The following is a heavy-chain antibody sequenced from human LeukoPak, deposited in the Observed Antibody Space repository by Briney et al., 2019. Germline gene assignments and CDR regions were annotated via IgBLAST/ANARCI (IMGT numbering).Heavy chain of an antibody. CDR3: ARGTLKYYDFWSGVDY. Sequence: SVKVSCKASGGTFSSYAISWVRQAPGQGLEWMGGIIPIFGSANYAQKFQGRVTITADESTSTAYMELSSLRSEDTAVYYCARGTLKYYDFWSGVDYWGQGTLVTVSS. D-gene: IGHD3-3*01. CDR2: IIPIFGSA. V-gene: IGHV1-69*13. J-gene: IGHJ4*02. CDR1: GGTFSSYA.